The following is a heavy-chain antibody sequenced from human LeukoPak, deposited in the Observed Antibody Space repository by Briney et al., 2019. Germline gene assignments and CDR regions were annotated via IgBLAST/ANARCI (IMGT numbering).Heavy chain of an antibody. CDR1: GFTFNTYS. V-gene: IGHV3-21*04. J-gene: IGHJ5*02. CDR3: AKSLCGGDCYSHWFDP. D-gene: IGHD2-21*02. Sequence: GGSLRLSCAASGFTFNTYSMNWVRQAPGKGLEWVSSISDNSNYIYYSDSVEGRFTISRDNAKNSLYLQMNSLRAEDTAVYYCAKSLCGGDCYSHWFDPWGQGTLVTVSS. CDR2: ISDNSNYI.